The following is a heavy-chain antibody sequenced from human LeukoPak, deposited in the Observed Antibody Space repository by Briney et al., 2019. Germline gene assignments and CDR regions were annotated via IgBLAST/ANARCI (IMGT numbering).Heavy chain of an antibody. CDR3: ARCLVVGATYPYH. D-gene: IGHD1-26*01. CDR2: INSDGSST. Sequence: GGSLRLSCAASGFTFSSYWMHWVRQAPGKGLVWVSRINSDGSSTSYADSVKGRFTISRDNAKNSLYLQMSSLRAEDTAVYYCARCLVVGATYPYHWGQGTLVTVSS. CDR1: GFTFSSYW. J-gene: IGHJ5*02. V-gene: IGHV3-74*01.